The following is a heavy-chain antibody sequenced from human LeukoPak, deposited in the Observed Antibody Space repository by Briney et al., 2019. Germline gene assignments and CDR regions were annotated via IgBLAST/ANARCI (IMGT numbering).Heavy chain of an antibody. V-gene: IGHV4-34*01. CDR1: GGSFSGYY. CDR2: INHSGST. D-gene: IGHD4-17*01. CDR3: ARGHRFYGDYAY. J-gene: IGHJ4*02. Sequence: RASETLSLTCAVYGGSFSGYYWSWIRQPPGKGLEWIGEINHSGSTNYNPSLKSRVTISVDTSKNQFSLKLSSVTAADTAVYYCARGHRFYGDYAYWGQGTLVTVSS.